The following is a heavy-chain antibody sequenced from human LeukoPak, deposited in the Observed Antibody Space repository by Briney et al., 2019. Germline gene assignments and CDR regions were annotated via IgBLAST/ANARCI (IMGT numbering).Heavy chain of an antibody. CDR1: GFTFSSYA. Sequence: GGSLRLSCAASGFTFSSYAMHWVRQAPGKGLEWVAFISYDGSNKYYADSVKGRFTISRDNSKNTLYLQMNSLRAEDTAVYYCAREGGQELLSLPFDYWGQGTLVTVSS. CDR2: ISYDGSNK. J-gene: IGHJ4*02. D-gene: IGHD1-26*01. CDR3: AREGGQELLSLPFDY. V-gene: IGHV3-30*04.